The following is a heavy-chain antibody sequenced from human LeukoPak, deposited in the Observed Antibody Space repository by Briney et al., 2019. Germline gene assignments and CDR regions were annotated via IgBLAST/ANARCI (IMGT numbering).Heavy chain of an antibody. V-gene: IGHV4-30-4*01. CDR2: IYYTGST. CDR3: ARELRRTIDY. D-gene: IGHD1-14*01. Sequence: SQTLSLTCTVSGGSISSDDYYWSWIRQPPGKGLEWIGYIYYTGSTNYNPSLKSRVTISVDTSKNQFSLKVSSVTAADTAVYFCARELRRTIDYWGQGTLVTVSS. CDR1: GGSISSDDYY. J-gene: IGHJ4*02.